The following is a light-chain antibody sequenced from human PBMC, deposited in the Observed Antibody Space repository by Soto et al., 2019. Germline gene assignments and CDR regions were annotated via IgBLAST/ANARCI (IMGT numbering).Light chain of an antibody. J-gene: IGLJ3*02. CDR1: SSNIVGNS. V-gene: IGLV1-44*01. CDR3: AVWEDTLTGLV. CDR2: MND. Sequence: QSVLTQPPSASGTPGQRVTISCSGGSSNIVGNSVNWYQQLPGTAPKLLIYMNDERPSGVPDRFSGSKSGTSASLAISGLQSEDEADYYCAVWEDTLTGLVFGGGTKLTVL.